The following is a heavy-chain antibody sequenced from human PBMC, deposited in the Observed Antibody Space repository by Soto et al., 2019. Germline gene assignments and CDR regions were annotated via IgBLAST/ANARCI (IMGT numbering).Heavy chain of an antibody. V-gene: IGHV4-30-4*01. J-gene: IGHJ5*02. CDR1: GGSLSSGDYY. CDR2: IYHSGST. D-gene: IGHD6-6*01. CDR3: ARERPDAARLDP. Sequence: SETLSLTCTVSGGSLSSGDYYWSWIRQPPGKGLEWIGYIYHSGSTYYNPSLKSRVTISVDTSKNQFSLKLSSVTAADTAVYYCARERPDAARLDPWGQGTLVTVS.